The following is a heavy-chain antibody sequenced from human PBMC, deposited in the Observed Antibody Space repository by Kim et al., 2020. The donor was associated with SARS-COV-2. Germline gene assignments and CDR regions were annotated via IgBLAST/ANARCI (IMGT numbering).Heavy chain of an antibody. D-gene: IGHD2-21*02. J-gene: IGHJ4*02. CDR1: GFNFRMYG. CDR2: IWYDGSNE. Sequence: GGSLRLSCVASGFNFRMYGMHWVRQAPGKGLEWVAGIWYDGSNEGYGDSVKGRFTISRDNSKNTLYLQMDNLRRDDTAFYFCARGGVDVVVTVPPGDCWGEGTLVTVSS. CDR3: ARGGVDVVVTVPPGDC. V-gene: IGHV3-33*01.